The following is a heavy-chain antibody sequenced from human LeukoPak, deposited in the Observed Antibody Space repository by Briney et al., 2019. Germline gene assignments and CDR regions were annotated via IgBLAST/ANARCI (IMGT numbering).Heavy chain of an antibody. CDR1: GFTFSDYY. V-gene: IGHV3-11*01. Sequence: PGGSLRLSCAASGFTFSDYYMSWIRQAPGKGLEWVSYISSSGSTIYYADSVKGRFTISRDNAKNSLYLQMNSLRAEDTALYYCARGVTIFGVVRVAEYYYYMDVWGKGTTVTVSS. CDR3: ARGVTIFGVVRVAEYYYYMDV. D-gene: IGHD3-3*01. CDR2: ISSSGSTI. J-gene: IGHJ6*03.